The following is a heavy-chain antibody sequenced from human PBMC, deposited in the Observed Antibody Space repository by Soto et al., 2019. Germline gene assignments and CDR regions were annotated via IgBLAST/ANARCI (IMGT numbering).Heavy chain of an antibody. Sequence: QVQLVESGGGVVQPGRSLRLSCAASGFTVSNFGLHWVRQAPGKGLEWVAFISSDGGKAYYADSMKGRFTISRDNSKNTLDLQMNSLKPEDTAVYYCARDWAWNYDYWGQGTLVTVSS. CDR2: ISSDGGKA. D-gene: IGHD1-7*01. CDR1: GFTVSNFG. J-gene: IGHJ4*02. V-gene: IGHV3-30-3*01. CDR3: ARDWAWNYDY.